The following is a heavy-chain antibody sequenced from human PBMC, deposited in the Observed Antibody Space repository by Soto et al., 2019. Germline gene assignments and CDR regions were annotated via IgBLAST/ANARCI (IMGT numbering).Heavy chain of an antibody. CDR3: ARGRREFLDY. V-gene: IGHV4-34*01. CDR1: GGSFSGYY. D-gene: IGHD3-10*01. J-gene: IGHJ4*02. CDR2: INHSGST. Sequence: SETLSLTCAVYGGSFSGYYWSWIRQPPGKGLEWIGEINHSGSTNYNPSLKSRVTISVDTSKNQFSLKLSSVTAADTAVYYCARGRREFLDYWGQGTMVTVSS.